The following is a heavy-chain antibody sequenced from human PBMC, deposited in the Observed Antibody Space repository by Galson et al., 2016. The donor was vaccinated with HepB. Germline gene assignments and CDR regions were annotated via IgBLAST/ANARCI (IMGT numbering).Heavy chain of an antibody. J-gene: IGHJ4*02. Sequence: SLRLSCAASGFTLSDYGMHWVRQAPGKGLEWVAVISYDGGAKYYADSVKGRFTISRENSKNTLYLQMNSLRAEDTAVYYCAKQGEVYDISTGYFDYWGQGTLVSVSS. CDR1: GFTLSDYG. V-gene: IGHV3-30*18. CDR3: AKQGEVYDISTGYFDY. D-gene: IGHD3-9*01. CDR2: ISYDGGAK.